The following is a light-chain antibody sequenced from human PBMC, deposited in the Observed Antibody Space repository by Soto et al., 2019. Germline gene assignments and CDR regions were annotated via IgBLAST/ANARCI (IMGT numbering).Light chain of an antibody. Sequence: EIVMTQSPATLSVSPGERATLSCRASQSVSSNLAWYQQKPGQAPRLLIYGASTRATGIPARFSGSGSGTDVTLTISSLQSEDFAVYYCQQYNDGATLTFGGGTKVEFK. J-gene: IGKJ4*01. CDR3: QQYNDGATLT. CDR1: QSVSSN. CDR2: GAS. V-gene: IGKV3-15*01.